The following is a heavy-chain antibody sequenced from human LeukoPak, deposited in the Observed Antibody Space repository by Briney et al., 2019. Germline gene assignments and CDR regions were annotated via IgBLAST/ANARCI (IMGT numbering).Heavy chain of an antibody. CDR3: ARRKWLRSGGFDY. D-gene: IGHD5-12*01. Sequence: PAETLSLTCTVSGVSFSSSSNHWGRIRQPPGKGLEGIGSVCYSGVTYYNQSLERRVTISVDTSKNQFSLKLSSVTAADTAVYYCARRKWLRSGGFDYWGQGTLVTVSS. CDR2: VCYSGVT. CDR1: GVSFSSSSNH. V-gene: IGHV4-39*07. J-gene: IGHJ4*02.